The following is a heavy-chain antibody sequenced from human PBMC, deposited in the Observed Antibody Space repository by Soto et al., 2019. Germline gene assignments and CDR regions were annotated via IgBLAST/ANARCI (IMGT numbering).Heavy chain of an antibody. CDR1: GFTFSSYA. D-gene: IGHD1-20*01. CDR3: AKDMHNWNYYYGMDV. Sequence: GGALRLSCAASGFTFSSYAISWVRQAPGKGVEWVSAISGSGGSTYYADSVKGRFTISRDNSKNTLYLQMNSLRPEDTAVYYCAKDMHNWNYYYGMDVWGQGTTVTVSS. J-gene: IGHJ6*02. CDR2: ISGSGGST. V-gene: IGHV3-23*01.